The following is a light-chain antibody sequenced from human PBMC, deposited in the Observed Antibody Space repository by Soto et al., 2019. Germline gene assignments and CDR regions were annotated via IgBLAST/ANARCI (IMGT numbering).Light chain of an antibody. J-gene: IGLJ1*01. V-gene: IGLV2-14*01. CDR2: DDT. CDR1: SSDVGGYNS. CDR3: SSFTSSMTNV. Sequence: QSVLTQPASVSGSPGQSITISCTGTSSDVGGYNSVSWYQQHPGKAPKLILYDDTDRPSGVSYRFSGSKSGNTASLTISGLQAADEADYFCSSFTSSMTNVFGSGTKVTVL.